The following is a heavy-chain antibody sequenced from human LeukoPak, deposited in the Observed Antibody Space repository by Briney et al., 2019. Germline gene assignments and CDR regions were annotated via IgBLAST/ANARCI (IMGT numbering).Heavy chain of an antibody. CDR2: VYTSGS. CDR3: ARGYYCSGGSCFWDV. Sequence: NPSETLSLTCTVSGGSISSYYWSWIRRPAGKGLEWIGRVYTSGSIYNPSLKSRVTMSVDTSTNNFSLRLSSVTAADTAVYYCARGYYCSGGSCFWDVWGQGTTVTVSS. V-gene: IGHV4-4*07. CDR1: GGSISSYY. D-gene: IGHD2-15*01. J-gene: IGHJ6*02.